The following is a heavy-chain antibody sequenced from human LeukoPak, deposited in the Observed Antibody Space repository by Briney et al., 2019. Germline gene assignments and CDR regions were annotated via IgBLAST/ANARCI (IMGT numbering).Heavy chain of an antibody. CDR3: TLVGYYGSGSYRLSYYFDY. CDR1: GFTFSNAW. J-gene: IGHJ4*02. D-gene: IGHD3-10*01. CDR2: IKSKTDGGTT. V-gene: IGHV3-15*01. Sequence: PGGSLRLSCAASGFTFSNAWMSWVRQAPGKGLEWVGRIKSKTDGGTTDYAAPVKGRFTISRDDSKNTLCLQMNSLKTEDTAVYYCTLVGYYGSGSYRLSYYFDYWGQGTLVTVSS.